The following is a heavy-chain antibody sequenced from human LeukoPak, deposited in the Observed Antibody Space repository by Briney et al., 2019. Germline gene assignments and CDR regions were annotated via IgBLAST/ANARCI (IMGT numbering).Heavy chain of an antibody. CDR3: AKEGATEGPSSFDY. D-gene: IGHD5-12*01. CDR1: GFTLSSYA. V-gene: IGHV3-23*01. J-gene: IGHJ4*02. Sequence: GGSLRLSCAASGFTLSSYAMSWVRQAPGKGLEWVSAISGSGARTFYADSVKGRFTISRDNSKDTMDLQMNSLRVEDTAVYYCAKEGATEGPSSFDYWGQGTLVTASS. CDR2: ISGSGART.